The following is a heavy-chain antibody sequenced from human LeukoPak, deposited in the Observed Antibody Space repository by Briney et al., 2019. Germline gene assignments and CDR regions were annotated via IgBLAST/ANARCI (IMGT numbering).Heavy chain of an antibody. Sequence: PSETLPLTCTVSGDSISIYYWSWIRQPPGKGLEWIGYIYNSGSTNYNPSLKSRVTISVDTSKNQFSLKLSSVTAADTAVYYCARDRSGWYKNWFDPWGQGTLVTVSS. D-gene: IGHD6-19*01. CDR3: ARDRSGWYKNWFDP. J-gene: IGHJ5*02. CDR2: IYNSGST. V-gene: IGHV4-59*01. CDR1: GDSISIYY.